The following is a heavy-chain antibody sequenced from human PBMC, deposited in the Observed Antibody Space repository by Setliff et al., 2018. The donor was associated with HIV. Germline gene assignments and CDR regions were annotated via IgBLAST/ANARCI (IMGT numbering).Heavy chain of an antibody. Sequence: ASVKVSCKVSGYTLSELSMHWVRQAPGEGLEWMGGFDPEDGETIYAEKFQGRVTMTEDTATETAYMELSRLRSDDTAVYYCARDWAEDYYGSGSFQYWGQGTLVTVSS. V-gene: IGHV1-24*01. CDR2: FDPEDGET. CDR3: ARDWAEDYYGSGSFQY. CDR1: GYTLSELS. J-gene: IGHJ1*01. D-gene: IGHD3-10*01.